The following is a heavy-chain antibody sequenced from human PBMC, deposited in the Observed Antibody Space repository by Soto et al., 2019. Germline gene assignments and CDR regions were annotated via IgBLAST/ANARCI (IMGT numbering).Heavy chain of an antibody. J-gene: IGHJ3*02. CDR3: ARLGDIVVVPAARDDAFDI. Sequence: ASVKVSCKASGYTFTSYYMHWVRQAPGQGLDWMGIINPSGGSTSYAQKFQGRVTMTRDTSTSTVYMELSSLRSEDTAVYYCARLGDIVVVPAARDDAFDIWGQGTMVTVSS. CDR1: GYTFTSYY. V-gene: IGHV1-46*03. D-gene: IGHD2-2*01. CDR2: INPSGGST.